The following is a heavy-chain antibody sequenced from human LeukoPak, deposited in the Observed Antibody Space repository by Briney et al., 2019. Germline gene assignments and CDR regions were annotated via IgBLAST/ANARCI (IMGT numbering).Heavy chain of an antibody. Sequence: PGGSLRLSCVVSGINFADYAMHWVRQPPGKGLEWVSLISADGGSTFSADSVKGRFSISRDNSNNSLYLQMNSLRSEDTAMYYCAKESGKFDYWGQGTLVAVSS. CDR2: ISADGGST. V-gene: IGHV3-43*02. J-gene: IGHJ4*02. CDR3: AKESGKFDY. CDR1: GINFADYA.